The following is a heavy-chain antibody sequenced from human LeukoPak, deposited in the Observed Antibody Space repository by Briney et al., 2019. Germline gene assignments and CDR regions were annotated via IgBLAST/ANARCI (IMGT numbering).Heavy chain of an antibody. Sequence: YPSETLSLTCAVYGGSFSGYYWSWIRQPPGKGLEWIGEINHSGSTNYNPSLKSRVTISVDTSKNQFSLKLSSVTAADTAVYYCARQRPRRYYYDSSGTIDYWGQGTLVTVSS. D-gene: IGHD3-22*01. J-gene: IGHJ4*02. CDR1: GGSFSGYY. CDR2: INHSGST. CDR3: ARQRPRRYYYDSSGTIDY. V-gene: IGHV4-34*01.